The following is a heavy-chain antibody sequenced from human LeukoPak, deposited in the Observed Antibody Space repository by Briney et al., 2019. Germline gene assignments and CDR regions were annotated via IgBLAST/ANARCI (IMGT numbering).Heavy chain of an antibody. J-gene: IGHJ6*03. V-gene: IGHV3-7*03. CDR2: IKQDGSEK. Sequence: GGSLRLSCAASGFTFSSYWMSWVRQAPGKGLEWVANIKQDGSEKYYVDSVKGRFTISRDNAENSLYLQMNSLRAEDTAVYYCAKDVEGRFYYYYYMDVWGKGTTVTVSS. CDR3: AKDVEGRFYYYYYMDV. D-gene: IGHD2-15*01. CDR1: GFTFSSYW.